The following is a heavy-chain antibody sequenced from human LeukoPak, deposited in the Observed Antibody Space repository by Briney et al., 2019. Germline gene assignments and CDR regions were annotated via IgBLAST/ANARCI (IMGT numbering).Heavy chain of an antibody. CDR3: GRRKKMATIRTSWYMDV. D-gene: IGHD5-24*01. J-gene: IGHJ6*03. CDR1: GGSFSGYY. V-gene: IGHV4-34*01. Sequence: SETLSLTCAVYGGSFSGYYWSWIRQPPGKGLEWIGEINHSGSTNYNPSLKSRVTISVDTSKNQFSLKLSSVTAADTAVYYCGRRKKMATIRTSWYMDVWGKGTTVTISS. CDR2: INHSGST.